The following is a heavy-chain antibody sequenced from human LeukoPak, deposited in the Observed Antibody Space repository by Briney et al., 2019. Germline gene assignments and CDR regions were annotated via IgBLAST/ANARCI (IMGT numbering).Heavy chain of an antibody. CDR2: ISSSGSTT. V-gene: IGHV3-48*03. J-gene: IGHJ4*02. Sequence: PGGSLRLSCAASGFTFSSYEMNWVRQAPGKGLEWVSYISSSGSTTYYADSVKGRFTISRDNAKNSLYLQMNSLRAEDTAVYYCARDRGGYNSYYFDYWGQGTLVTVSS. CDR1: GFTFSSYE. D-gene: IGHD5-24*01. CDR3: ARDRGGYNSYYFDY.